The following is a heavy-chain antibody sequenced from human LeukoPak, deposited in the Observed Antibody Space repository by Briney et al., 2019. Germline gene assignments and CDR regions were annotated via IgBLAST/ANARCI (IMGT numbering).Heavy chain of an antibody. J-gene: IGHJ4*02. Sequence: GGSLRLSYAASGFTFSSYWMHWVRQAPGKGLVWVSRINSDGSSTSYADSVKGRFTISRDNAKNTVYLQMNSLRAEDTAVYYCARSLGSSGYQDYWGQGTLVTVSS. CDR2: INSDGSST. CDR1: GFTFSSYW. CDR3: ARSLGSSGYQDY. V-gene: IGHV3-74*01. D-gene: IGHD3-22*01.